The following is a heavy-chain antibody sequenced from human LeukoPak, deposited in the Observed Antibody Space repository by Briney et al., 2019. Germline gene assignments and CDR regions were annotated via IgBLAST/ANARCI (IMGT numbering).Heavy chain of an antibody. Sequence: GGSLRLSYAASGFTVSSNYMSRVRQAPGKGLEWVSVIYSGSSSTYYTDSVKGRFTISRHNSKNTLYLQMNSLRAEDTAVYCCARVGSGWYDFDYWGQGTLVTVSS. CDR3: ARVGSGWYDFDY. V-gene: IGHV3-53*04. CDR1: GFTVSSNY. CDR2: IYSGSSST. D-gene: IGHD6-19*01. J-gene: IGHJ4*02.